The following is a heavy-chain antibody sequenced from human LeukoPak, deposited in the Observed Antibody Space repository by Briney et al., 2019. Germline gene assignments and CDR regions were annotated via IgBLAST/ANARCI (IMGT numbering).Heavy chain of an antibody. CDR1: GYTFTSCA. CDR3: ARPSGYSSGWLRFDY. J-gene: IGHJ4*02. Sequence: GASVKVSCKASGYTFTSCAMHWVRQAPGQRLEWMGWINVGNGNTKYSQKFQGRVTITRDTSASTAYMELSSLRSEDTAVYYCARPSGYSSGWLRFDYWGQGTLVTVSS. D-gene: IGHD6-19*01. V-gene: IGHV1-3*01. CDR2: INVGNGNT.